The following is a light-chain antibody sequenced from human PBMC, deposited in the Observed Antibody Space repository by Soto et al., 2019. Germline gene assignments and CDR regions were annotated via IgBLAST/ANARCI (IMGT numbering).Light chain of an antibody. V-gene: IGKV3-20*01. CDR3: QQYGSSPRT. CDR1: QIVSSIY. J-gene: IGKJ1*01. Sequence: DIVYTQSPGTLSLSPGERATLSCRASQIVSSIYLAWYQQKPGQAPRLLIYGASSRATGIPDRFSGSGSGTDFTLTISRLEPEDFAVYYCQQYGSSPRTFGQGTKVDIK. CDR2: GAS.